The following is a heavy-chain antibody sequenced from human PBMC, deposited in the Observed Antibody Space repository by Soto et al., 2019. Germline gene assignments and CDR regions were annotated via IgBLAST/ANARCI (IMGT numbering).Heavy chain of an antibody. V-gene: IGHV4-34*01. J-gene: IGHJ6*02. CDR3: ARGRRITMVRGVIMVLYYYGMDV. Sequence: PSESLSPTFSNYGWTFSVSYWSGIRQPPGKGLEWIGEINHSGSTNYNPSLKSRVTISVDTSKNQFSLKLSSVTAADTAVFYFARGRRITMVRGVIMVLYYYGMDVWGQGTTVT. CDR1: GWTFSVSY. CDR2: INHSGST. D-gene: IGHD3-10*01.